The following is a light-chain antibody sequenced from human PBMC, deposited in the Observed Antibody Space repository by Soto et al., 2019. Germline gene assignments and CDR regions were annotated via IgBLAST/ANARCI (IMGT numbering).Light chain of an antibody. V-gene: IGKV1-5*03. Sequence: DIQMTQSPSILSSSVGDRVTITCRASQSISTSLACYQQQQGKAPHLLISKASDLETSVPSRFSGSGFGTEFSLTISSLQPDDFASYYCQQYGRYSLTFGGGTKVDIK. CDR3: QQYGRYSLT. J-gene: IGKJ4*01. CDR1: QSISTS. CDR2: KAS.